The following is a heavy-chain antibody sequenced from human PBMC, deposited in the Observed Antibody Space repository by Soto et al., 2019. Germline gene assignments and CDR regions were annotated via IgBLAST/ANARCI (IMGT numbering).Heavy chain of an antibody. CDR3: ARSGIYSTPYYYYMDV. Sequence: ASVKVSCKASGYTFTAYYMHWVRQAPGQGLEWMGWINPNSGGTNYAQKFQGWVTMTRDTSISTAYMELTRLRFDDTAVYYCARSGIYSTPYYYYMDVWGKGTTVTVSS. CDR2: INPNSGGT. D-gene: IGHD6-13*01. V-gene: IGHV1-2*04. CDR1: GYTFTAYY. J-gene: IGHJ6*03.